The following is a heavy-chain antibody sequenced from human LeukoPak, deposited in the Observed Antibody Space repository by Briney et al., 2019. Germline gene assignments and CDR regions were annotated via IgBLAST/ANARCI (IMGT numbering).Heavy chain of an antibody. Sequence: PGGSLRLSCAASGKYWMHLVRQAPGKGLVWVSHINSDGSWTSYADSVKGRFTISKDNAKNTVYLQMNSLRAEDTAVYYCVSFYETYWGRGTLVTVSS. CDR3: VSFYETY. CDR2: INSDGSWT. V-gene: IGHV3-74*01. CDR1: GKYW. D-gene: IGHD2/OR15-2a*01. J-gene: IGHJ4*02.